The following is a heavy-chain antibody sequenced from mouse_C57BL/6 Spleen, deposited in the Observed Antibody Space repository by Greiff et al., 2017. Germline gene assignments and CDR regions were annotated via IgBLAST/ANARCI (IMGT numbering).Heavy chain of an antibody. J-gene: IGHJ1*03. CDR1: GFSLTSYG. CDR3: ARHPSSSYWYIDV. V-gene: IGHV2-6-1*01. D-gene: IGHD1-1*01. Sequence: QVQLQQSGPGLVAPSQSLSITCTVSGFSLTSYGVHWVRQPPGTGLEWLVVIWSDGSTTYNSAFKSRLSISKDNSKSQSFLKMNSLQTDETAIYYCARHPSSSYWYIDVWGTGTTVTVSS. CDR2: IWSDGST.